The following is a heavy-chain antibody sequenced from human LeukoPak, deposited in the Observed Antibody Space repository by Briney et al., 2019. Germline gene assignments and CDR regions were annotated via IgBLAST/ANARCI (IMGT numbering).Heavy chain of an antibody. D-gene: IGHD5-18*01. CDR3: ASPRTSYRYTFDY. Sequence: SETLSLTCAVSVASISNYYWSWIRQAPGKGLEWIGYISTSGSTNYNPSLKSRVSISLDTSNNRFSLNLNFVTAADTAVYFCASPRTSYRYTFDYWGPGALVAVSS. CDR1: VASISNYY. CDR2: ISTSGST. J-gene: IGHJ4*02. V-gene: IGHV4-4*09.